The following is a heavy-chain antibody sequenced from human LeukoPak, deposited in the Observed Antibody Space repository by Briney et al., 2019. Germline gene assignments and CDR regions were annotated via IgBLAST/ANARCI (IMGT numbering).Heavy chain of an antibody. CDR2: IYTSDNT. V-gene: IGHV3-53*01. D-gene: IGHD3-10*01. CDR3: ARVAWNGRYHGEFDY. J-gene: IGHJ4*02. Sequence: GGSLRLSSAVSAFTVSSNYMTWVRQAPGKGLERVSVIYTSDNTYYADFAKGRFTISRDNSKNTLYLQMNSLRVEDTAVYYCARVAWNGRYHGEFDYWGQGTLVTVSS. CDR1: AFTVSSNY.